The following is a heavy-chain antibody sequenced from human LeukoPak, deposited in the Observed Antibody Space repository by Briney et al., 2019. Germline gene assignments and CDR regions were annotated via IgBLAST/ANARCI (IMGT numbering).Heavy chain of an antibody. V-gene: IGHV3-23*01. J-gene: IGHJ4*02. CDR2: ISGGGETT. D-gene: IGHD6-19*01. CDR1: GFTYNTYA. Sequence: GALRLSCAASGFTYNTYAMSWVRQAPGKGLEWVSSISGGGETTNYADSVKGRFTISRDNFKNTLSLQMSSLRAEDTAIYYCAKATIEQWLVKVDSFNSWGQGTLVTVSS. CDR3: AKATIEQWLVKVDSFNS.